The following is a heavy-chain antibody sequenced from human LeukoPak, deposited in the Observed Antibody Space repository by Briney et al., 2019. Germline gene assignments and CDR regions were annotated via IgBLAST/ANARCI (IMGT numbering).Heavy chain of an antibody. J-gene: IGHJ4*02. CDR2: IYYSGST. V-gene: IGHV4-39*07. CDR3: ARSPSYDFWSGVRDFDY. Sequence: SETLSLTCTVFGGSISSSNYYWGWMRQPPGKGLEWIGSIYYSGSTYYNPSLKSRITISLDTSKNQFSLKLRSVTAADTAVYYCARSPSYDFWSGVRDFDYWGQGTLVTVSS. D-gene: IGHD3/OR15-3a*01. CDR1: GGSISSSNYY.